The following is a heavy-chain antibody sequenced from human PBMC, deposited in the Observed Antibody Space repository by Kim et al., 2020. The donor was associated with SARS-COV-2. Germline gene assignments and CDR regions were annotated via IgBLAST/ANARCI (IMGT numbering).Heavy chain of an antibody. D-gene: IGHD3-22*01. CDR3: ARGIGYYDSSGESAFDI. Sequence: VKGRFTISRENAKNSLYLQMNSLRAGDTAVYYCARGIGYYDSSGESAFDIWGQGTMVTVSS. J-gene: IGHJ3*02. V-gene: IGHV3-13*01.